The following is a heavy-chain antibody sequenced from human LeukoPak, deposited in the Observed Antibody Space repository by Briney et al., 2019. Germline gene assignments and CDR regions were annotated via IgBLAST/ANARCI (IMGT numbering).Heavy chain of an antibody. CDR2: ISATGSTT. CDR3: AKDSQSVAFFLDDAFDL. D-gene: IGHD2/OR15-2a*01. CDR1: GLTFSTYA. V-gene: IGHV3-23*01. J-gene: IGHJ3*01. Sequence: GGSLRLSCTASGLTFSTYALSWVRQTPREGLEWLSVISATGSTTYYADSVRGRFTISRDNSKNTLYLQMNSLRVEDTAVYYCAKDSQSVAFFLDDAFDLWGQGTIVTVSA.